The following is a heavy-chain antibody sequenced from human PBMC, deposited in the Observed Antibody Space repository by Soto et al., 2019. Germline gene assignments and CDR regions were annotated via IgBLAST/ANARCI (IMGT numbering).Heavy chain of an antibody. Sequence: EKQLVESGGALAQPGGSLRLSCVGSGFTFSIYALTWVRQAPGKGLEWVSLITNNGDTTFFGDSVKGRFSISRDNSKNTLYLQLETVRAEDTAVYYCAMSAGYGGAFDVWGQWTMVAVSS. J-gene: IGHJ3*01. D-gene: IGHD5-12*01. CDR3: AMSAGYGGAFDV. CDR2: ITNNGDTT. CDR1: GFTFSIYA. V-gene: IGHV3-23*04.